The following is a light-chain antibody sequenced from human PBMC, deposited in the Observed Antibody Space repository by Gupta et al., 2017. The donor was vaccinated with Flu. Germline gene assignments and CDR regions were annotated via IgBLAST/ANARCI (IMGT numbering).Light chain of an antibody. CDR2: LVS. V-gene: IGKV2-30*01. CDR3: MQGAHWPWA. J-gene: IGKJ1*01. CDR1: QSLVYSDGNTV. Sequence: DVVMTQSPRSLPVTLGQTASISCRSRQSLVYSDGNTVLHWFQQRPGQAPRRLIYLVSQRESGVPDRFSGSGSGTEFTLKISRVEAEDVGIYFCMQGAHWPWAFGQGTKVEI.